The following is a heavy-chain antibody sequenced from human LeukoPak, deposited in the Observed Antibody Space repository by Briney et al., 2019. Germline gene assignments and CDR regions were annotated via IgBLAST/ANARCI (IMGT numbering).Heavy chain of an antibody. V-gene: IGHV3-7*01. J-gene: IGHJ4*02. CDR2: IKEDGSEK. Sequence: PGRSLRLSCAASGFTFSSYAMHWVRQAPGKGLEWVANIKEDGSEKYYGDSVKGRFTISRDNAKNSLYLEVNSLRVEDTAMYYCARDSSGYQWGQGTLVTVSS. D-gene: IGHD3-22*01. CDR1: GFTFSSYA. CDR3: ARDSSGYQ.